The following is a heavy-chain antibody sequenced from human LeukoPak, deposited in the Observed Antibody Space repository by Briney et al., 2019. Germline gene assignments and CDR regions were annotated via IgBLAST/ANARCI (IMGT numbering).Heavy chain of an antibody. Sequence: GGSLRLSCAASGFTFSSYRMNWVRQAPGKGLEWVANIKQDGSEKYYVDSVKGRFTISRDNAKDSLFLQMNSLRAEDTAVYYCARDTRTFDYWGQGTLVTVSS. CDR2: IKQDGSEK. V-gene: IGHV3-7*01. J-gene: IGHJ4*02. CDR3: ARDTRTFDY. D-gene: IGHD1-26*01. CDR1: GFTFSSYR.